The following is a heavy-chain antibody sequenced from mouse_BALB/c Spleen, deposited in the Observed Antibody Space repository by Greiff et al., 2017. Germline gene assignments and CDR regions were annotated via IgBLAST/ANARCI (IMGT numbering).Heavy chain of an antibody. Sequence: EVQGVESGGGLVQPGGSLKLSCAASGFTFSSFGMHWVRQAPEKGLEWVAYISSGSSTIYYADTVKGRFTISRDNPKNTLFLQMTSLRSEDTAMYYCAREGLYYFDYWGQGTTLTVSS. CDR2: ISSGSSTI. D-gene: IGHD3-2*02. CDR3: AREGLYYFDY. V-gene: IGHV5-17*02. J-gene: IGHJ2*01. CDR1: GFTFSSFG.